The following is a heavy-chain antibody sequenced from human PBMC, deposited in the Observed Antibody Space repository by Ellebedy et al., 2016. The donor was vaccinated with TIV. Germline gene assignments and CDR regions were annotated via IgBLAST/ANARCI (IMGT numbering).Heavy chain of an antibody. V-gene: IGHV3-53*01. CDR3: AVVDFC. CDR2: IFTSDVT. CDR1: GFAVNGYY. Sequence: GESLKISCAASGFAVNGYYITWVRQAPGKGLAWVSVIFTSDVTSYTDSVRGRFTISRDTYKNTVNLQMNSLRVEDTAIYYCAVVDFCWGQGTLVTVSS. D-gene: IGHD2-15*01. J-gene: IGHJ4*02.